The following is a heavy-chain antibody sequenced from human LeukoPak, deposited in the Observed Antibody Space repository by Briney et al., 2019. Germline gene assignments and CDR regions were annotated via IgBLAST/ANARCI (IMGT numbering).Heavy chain of an antibody. J-gene: IGHJ4*02. Sequence: GGSLRLSCAASGFTFSRYWMSWVRQAPGKGLEWVANIKQDGSEKYYVDSVKGRSTISRDNSKNTLYLQMNSLRAEDTAVYYCARDGPSIATRYYFDYWGQGTLVTVSS. CDR1: GFTFSRYW. CDR2: IKQDGSEK. CDR3: ARDGPSIATRYYFDY. V-gene: IGHV3-7*01. D-gene: IGHD6-6*01.